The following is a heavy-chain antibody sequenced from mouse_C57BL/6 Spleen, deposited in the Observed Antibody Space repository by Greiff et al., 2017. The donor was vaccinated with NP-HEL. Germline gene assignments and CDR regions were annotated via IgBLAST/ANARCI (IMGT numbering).Heavy chain of an antibody. V-gene: IGHV1-69*01. J-gene: IGHJ3*01. Sequence: QVQLQQSGAELVMPGASVKLSCKASGYTFTSYWMHWVKQRPGQGLEWIGEIDPSDSYTNYNQKFKGKSTLTVDKSSSTAYMQLSSLTSEDSAVYYCAVYYSNVGSFAYWGQGTLVTVSA. CDR1: GYTFTSYW. CDR2: IDPSDSYT. D-gene: IGHD2-5*01. CDR3: AVYYSNVGSFAY.